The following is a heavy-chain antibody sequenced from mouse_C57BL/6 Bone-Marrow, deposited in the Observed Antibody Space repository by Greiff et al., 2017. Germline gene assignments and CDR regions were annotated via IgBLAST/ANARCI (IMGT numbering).Heavy chain of an antibody. CDR1: GYTFTSYW. J-gene: IGHJ1*03. CDR2: IDPSDSYT. CDR3: ASHYYGSSYWYFDV. V-gene: IGHV1-50*01. D-gene: IGHD1-1*01. Sequence: QVQLQQPGAELVKPGASVKLSCKASGYTFTSYWMQWVKQRPGQGLAWIGEIDPSDSYTNYNQKFKGKATLTVDTSSSPAYMQLSSLTSEDSAVYYCASHYYGSSYWYFDVWGTGTTVTVSS.